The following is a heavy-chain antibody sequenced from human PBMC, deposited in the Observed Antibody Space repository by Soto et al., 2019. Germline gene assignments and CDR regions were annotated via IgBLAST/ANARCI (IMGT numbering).Heavy chain of an antibody. V-gene: IGHV3-23*01. J-gene: IGHJ5*01. Sequence: FSTHGLTCDQKAPGKGLEWVSTISANGGTTFYIDSVKGRFTISRDNSKNTLYLQMNSLRAGDTALYYCASAGFILDTVDAILIGWFDSWGQGTQVTVSS. CDR3: ASAGFILDTVDAILIGWFDS. CDR1: FSTHG. CDR2: ISANGGTT. D-gene: IGHD2-21*01.